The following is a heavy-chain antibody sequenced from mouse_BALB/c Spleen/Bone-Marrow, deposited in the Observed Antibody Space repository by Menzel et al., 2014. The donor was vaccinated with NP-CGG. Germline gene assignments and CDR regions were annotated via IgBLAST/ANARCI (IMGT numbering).Heavy chain of an antibody. CDR3: ARYYGNYSGYFDV. CDR2: ISSGSSTI. Sequence: VQLKESGGGLVQPGGSRKLSCAASGFTFSSFGMHWVRQAPEKGLEWVAYISSGSSTIYYADTVKGRFTISRDNPKNTLFLQMTNLRSEDTAMYYCARYYGNYSGYFDVWGAGTTVTVSS. D-gene: IGHD2-1*01. CDR1: GFTFSSFG. J-gene: IGHJ1*01. V-gene: IGHV5-17*02.